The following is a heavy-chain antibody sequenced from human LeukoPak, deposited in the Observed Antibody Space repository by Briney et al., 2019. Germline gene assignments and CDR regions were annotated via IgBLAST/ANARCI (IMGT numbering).Heavy chain of an antibody. Sequence: PSQTLSLTCTVSGGSISSGDYYWSWIRQPPGKGLEWIGYIYYSGSTYYNPSLKSRVTISVDTSKNQFSLKLSSVTAADTAVYYCARQSIAARGYYYYMDVWGKGTTVTVSS. CDR1: GGSISSGDYY. CDR3: ARQSIAARGYYYYMDV. J-gene: IGHJ6*03. V-gene: IGHV4-30-4*01. D-gene: IGHD6-6*01. CDR2: IYYSGST.